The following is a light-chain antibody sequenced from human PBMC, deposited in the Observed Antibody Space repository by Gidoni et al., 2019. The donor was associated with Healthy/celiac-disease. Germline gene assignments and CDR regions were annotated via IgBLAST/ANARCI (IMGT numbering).Light chain of an antibody. CDR2: GAS. Sequence: EIELTQSPGTLSLSPGERATLSCRASQTVSSNYLAWYQQKPGQAPRLLIYGASSRATGIPDRFRGSGSGTDFTLTISRLEPEDFAVYYCQQYGSSPLTFGGXTKVEIK. V-gene: IGKV3-20*01. CDR1: QTVSSNY. J-gene: IGKJ4*01. CDR3: QQYGSSPLT.